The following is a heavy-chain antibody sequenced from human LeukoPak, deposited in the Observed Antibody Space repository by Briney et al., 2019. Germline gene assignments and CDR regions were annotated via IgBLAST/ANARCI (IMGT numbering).Heavy chain of an antibody. J-gene: IGHJ4*02. CDR3: ATVPFMIRGIISGDL. CDR1: GYSFTSYW. V-gene: IGHV5-51*01. Sequence: GESLKISCEGSGYSFTSYWIAWARQMPGKGLEWMGIIYPDDSDTRYSPSFQGQVTISADKSISTAYLQWSSLKASDTAMYYCATVPFMIRGIISGDLWGQGTQITVSS. D-gene: IGHD3-10*01. CDR2: IYPDDSDT.